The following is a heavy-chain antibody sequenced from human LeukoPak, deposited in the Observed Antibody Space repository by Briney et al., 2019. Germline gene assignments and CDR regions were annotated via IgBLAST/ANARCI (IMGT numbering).Heavy chain of an antibody. J-gene: IGHJ4*02. CDR3: AKGSSSSRPYYFDY. D-gene: IGHD6-6*01. CDR1: GFSSNNYA. V-gene: IGHV3-23*01. CDR2: ITGGGDGT. Sequence: GGSLRLSCAASGFSSNNYAMSWVRQAPGKGLEWISAITGGGDGTYHADSVKGRFAISRDNSKNMMYMQMNSLRGEDTAVYYCAKGSSSSRPYYFDYWGQGALVTVSS.